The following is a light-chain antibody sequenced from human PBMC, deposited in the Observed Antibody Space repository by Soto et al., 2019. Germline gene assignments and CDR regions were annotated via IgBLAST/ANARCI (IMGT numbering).Light chain of an antibody. V-gene: IGKV3-20*01. CDR2: GAS. Sequence: EIVLTQSPGTLSLSPGERATLSCRASQSVTSNYLAWYQQKPGQAPRLLIFGASSRASDIPDRFSGSGSGTDFTLTISRLEPEDFAVYYCQQYGSSPPYTFGQGTNLEIK. J-gene: IGKJ2*01. CDR1: QSVTSNY. CDR3: QQYGSSPPYT.